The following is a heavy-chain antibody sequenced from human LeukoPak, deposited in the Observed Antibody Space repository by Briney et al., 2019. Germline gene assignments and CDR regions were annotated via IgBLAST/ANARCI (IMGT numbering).Heavy chain of an antibody. CDR1: GFTVSSNY. Sequence: GGSLRLSCAASGFTVSSNYMSWVRRAPGKGLEWVSVIYSGGSTYYADSVKGRFTISRDNSKNTLYLQMNSLRAEDTAVYYCARDRGEFSHFDYWGQGTLVTVSS. CDR2: IYSGGST. D-gene: IGHD3-16*01. V-gene: IGHV3-66*02. J-gene: IGHJ4*02. CDR3: ARDRGEFSHFDY.